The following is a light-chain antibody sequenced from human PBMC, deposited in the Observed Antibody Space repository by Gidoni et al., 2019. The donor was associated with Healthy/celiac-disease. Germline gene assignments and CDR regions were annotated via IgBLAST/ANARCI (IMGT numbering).Light chain of an antibody. Sequence: DIVLTPTPGTMSLSPGERATLSCRASQSVSSSYLAWYQQKPGQAPRLLIYGAASRAPGIPDRFSGSGSGTAFTLTISRLDPGDFAVYYCQQYGSSSWTFGQGTKVEIK. CDR1: QSVSSSY. V-gene: IGKV3-20*01. CDR3: QQYGSSSWT. CDR2: GAA. J-gene: IGKJ1*01.